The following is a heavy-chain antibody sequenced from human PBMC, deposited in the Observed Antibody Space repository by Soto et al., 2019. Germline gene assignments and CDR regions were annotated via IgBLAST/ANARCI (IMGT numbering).Heavy chain of an antibody. Sequence: SETLSLTCTVSGGSISSGDYYWSWIRQPPGKGLEWIGYIYYSGSTYYNPSLKSRVTISLDTSKNQFSLKLSSVTAADTAVYYFARVGSSIAVQPFDYWGQGSLVTVSS. V-gene: IGHV4-30-4*01. CDR2: IYYSGST. J-gene: IGHJ4*02. CDR3: ARVGSSIAVQPFDY. D-gene: IGHD6-6*01. CDR1: GGSISSGDYY.